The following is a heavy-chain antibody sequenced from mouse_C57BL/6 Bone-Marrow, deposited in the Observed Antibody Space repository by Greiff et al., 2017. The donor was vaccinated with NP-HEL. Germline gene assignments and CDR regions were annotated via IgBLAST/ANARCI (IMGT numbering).Heavy chain of an antibody. J-gene: IGHJ2*01. CDR1: GYTFTSYW. CDR2: LDPSDSYT. Sequence: VQLQQPGAELVMPGASVKLSCKASGYTFTSYWMHWVKQRPGQGLEWIGELDPSDSYTNYNQKFKGKSTLTLDKSSSTAYMQLSSLTSEDSAVYYCARGEWNYFDYWGQGTTLTVSS. CDR3: ARGEWNYFDY. V-gene: IGHV1-69*01.